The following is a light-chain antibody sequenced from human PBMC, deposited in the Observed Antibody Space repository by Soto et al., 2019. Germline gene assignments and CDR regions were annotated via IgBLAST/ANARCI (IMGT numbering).Light chain of an antibody. V-gene: IGLV2-18*02. J-gene: IGLJ3*02. CDR2: EVS. Sequence: QSALTQPPSVSGSPGQSVTISCTGTSSDVGRYNRVSWYQQSPGTAPRLMIYEVSNRPSGVPDRFSASKSGNTASLTISGLQGEDEADYYCSSYTSSTTWVFGGGTQLTVL. CDR3: SSYTSSTTWV. CDR1: SSDVGRYNR.